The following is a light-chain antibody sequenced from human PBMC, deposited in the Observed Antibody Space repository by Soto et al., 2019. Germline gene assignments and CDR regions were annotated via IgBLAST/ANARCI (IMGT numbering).Light chain of an antibody. Sequence: QSVLTHPASLSGSPGPSVTISCTGTSSDVCAYNYVPWYQQYPGKDPNLVVYDVSNRPSGVSHRFSGSKSGNTASLTISGLQAEDEADYHCRSYTTSIGYVFGTGTKVTVL. V-gene: IGLV2-14*01. CDR2: DVS. CDR3: RSYTTSIGYV. J-gene: IGLJ1*01. CDR1: SSDVCAYNY.